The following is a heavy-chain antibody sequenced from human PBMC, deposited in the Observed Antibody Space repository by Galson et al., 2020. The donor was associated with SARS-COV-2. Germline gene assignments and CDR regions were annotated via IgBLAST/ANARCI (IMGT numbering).Heavy chain of an antibody. CDR3: STLSSGPLDY. CDR1: GFTFSNYA. CDR2: ISYDGTNK. D-gene: IGHD6-19*01. Sequence: GGSLRLSCAASGFTFSNYAIHWVRQAPGKGLEWVALISYDGTNKYYADSVKGRFTISRDNFKNTLYLQMNSLRPEDTAVYYCSTLSSGPLDYWGQGTLVTVSS. J-gene: IGHJ4*02. V-gene: IGHV3-30*04.